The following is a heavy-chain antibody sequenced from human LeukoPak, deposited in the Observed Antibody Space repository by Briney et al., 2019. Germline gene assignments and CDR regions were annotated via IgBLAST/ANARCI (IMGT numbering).Heavy chain of an antibody. J-gene: IGHJ4*02. CDR1: GYTFTSHY. D-gene: IGHD7-27*01. CDR2: INPSGGST. V-gene: IGHV1-46*01. Sequence: ASVKVSCKASGYTFTSHYKHWVRQAPGQGLEWMGIINPSGGSTSYAQKFQGRVTMTRDTSTSTVYMELSSLRSEDTAVYYCARDAHWGYFDYWGQGTLVTVSS. CDR3: ARDAHWGYFDY.